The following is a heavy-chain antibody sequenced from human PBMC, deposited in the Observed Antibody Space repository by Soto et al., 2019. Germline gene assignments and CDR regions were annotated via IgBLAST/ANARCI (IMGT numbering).Heavy chain of an antibody. V-gene: IGHV4-30-4*01. D-gene: IGHD4-17*01. J-gene: IGHJ3*02. CDR2: IYYSGST. Sequence: KSSETLSLTCTVSGGSISSGDYYWSWIRLPPGKGLEWIGYIYYSGSTYYNPSLKSRVTISVDTSKNQFSLKLSSVTAADTAVYYCARVDYGGKLGGEAFDIWGQATMVTVSS. CDR1: GGSISSGDYY. CDR3: ARVDYGGKLGGEAFDI.